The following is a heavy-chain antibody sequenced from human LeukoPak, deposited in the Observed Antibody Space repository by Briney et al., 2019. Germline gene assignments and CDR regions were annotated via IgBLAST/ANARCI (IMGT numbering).Heavy chain of an antibody. Sequence: GASVKVSCEASGYTFTSYGISWVRQAPGQGLEWMGWIRAYNGNTNYAQKLQGRVTMTTDTPTSTAYMELRSLRSDDTAVYYCARTYGDRNNWFDPWGQGTLVTVSS. J-gene: IGHJ5*02. CDR2: IRAYNGNT. D-gene: IGHD4-17*01. CDR3: ARTYGDRNNWFDP. CDR1: GYTFTSYG. V-gene: IGHV1-18*01.